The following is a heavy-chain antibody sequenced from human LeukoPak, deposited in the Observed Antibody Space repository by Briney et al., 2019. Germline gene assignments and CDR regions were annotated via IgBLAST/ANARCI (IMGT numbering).Heavy chain of an antibody. J-gene: IGHJ4*02. CDR3: ARLISWSGYYRGYFDY. CDR2: INHSGST. CDR1: GGSFSGYY. Sequence: SETLSLTCAVYGGSFSGYYWSWIRQPPGKGLEWIGEINHSGSTNYNPSLKSRATISLDTSKNQFSLKLSSVTAADTAVYYCARLISWSGYYRGYFDYWGQGTLVTVSS. V-gene: IGHV4-34*01. D-gene: IGHD3-3*01.